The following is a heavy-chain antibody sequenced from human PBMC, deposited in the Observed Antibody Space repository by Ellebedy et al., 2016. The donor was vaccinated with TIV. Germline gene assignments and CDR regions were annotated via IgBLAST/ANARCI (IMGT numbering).Heavy chain of an antibody. CDR3: ARGEDILYFDS. CDR1: GYSLSSGYF. CDR2: VHYSGGT. J-gene: IGHJ4*02. Sequence: MPSETLSLTCTVSGYSLSSGYFWGWIRQPPGEGLEWIGSVHYSGGTYYNPSLKSRLTISEDMSKNHFSLSLSSVTAADTAIYYCARGEDILYFDSWGQGTLVTVSS. V-gene: IGHV4-38-2*02. D-gene: IGHD3-9*01.